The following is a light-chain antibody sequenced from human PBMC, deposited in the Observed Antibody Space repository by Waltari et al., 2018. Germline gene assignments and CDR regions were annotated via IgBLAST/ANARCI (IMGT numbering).Light chain of an antibody. J-gene: IGLJ3*02. CDR2: DVI. V-gene: IGLV2-14*01. Sequence: QSALTQPASVSGSPGQSITISCTGTSSDVGGYNYVSWYQQHPGKAPKLMIYDVITRPSGVSNRCSASKSGNTASLTISGLQAEDEADYDCSSYTSSSTWVFGGWTKLTVL. CDR3: SSYTSSSTWV. CDR1: SSDVGGYNY.